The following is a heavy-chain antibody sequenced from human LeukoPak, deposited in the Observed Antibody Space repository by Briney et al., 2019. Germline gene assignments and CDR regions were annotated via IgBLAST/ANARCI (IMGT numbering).Heavy chain of an antibody. V-gene: IGHV3-30*18. CDR3: AKDLGLQWLVLGT. Sequence: GGSLSLSCAASGFTFSSYGMHWVRQAPGKGLEWVAVISYDGSNKYYADSVKGRFTISRDNSKNTLYLQMNSLRAEDTAVYYCAKDLGLQWLVLGTWGQGTLVTVSS. J-gene: IGHJ5*02. CDR1: GFTFSSYG. CDR2: ISYDGSNK. D-gene: IGHD6-19*01.